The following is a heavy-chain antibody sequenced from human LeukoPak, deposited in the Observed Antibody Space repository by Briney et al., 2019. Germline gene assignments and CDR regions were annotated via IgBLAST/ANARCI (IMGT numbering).Heavy chain of an antibody. Sequence: SETLTPTCTVSGGAISSYFWSWIRQPPGKGLEWIGYVYYRGTTNYSPSLKSRVTMSADTSKNQFSLQLSSVTAADTAVYYCASESSGSYYNYFDYWGQGTLVTVSS. CDR3: ASESSGSYYNYFDY. V-gene: IGHV4-59*01. J-gene: IGHJ4*02. CDR2: VYYRGTT. CDR1: GGAISSYF. D-gene: IGHD3-22*01.